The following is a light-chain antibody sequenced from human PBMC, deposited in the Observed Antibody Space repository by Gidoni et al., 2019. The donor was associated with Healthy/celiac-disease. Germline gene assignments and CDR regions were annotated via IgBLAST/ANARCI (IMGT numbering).Light chain of an antibody. CDR2: WAS. V-gene: IGKV4-1*01. J-gene: IGKJ2*01. Sequence: DIVLTHSPYSLPVSLGERATINCKSSQSVLYSSNNKNYLAWYQQKPGQPPKLLIYWASTRESGVPDRFSGSGSGTDFTLTISSLQAEDVAVYYCQQYYSTPSYTFGQGTKLEIK. CDR1: QSVLYSSNNKNY. CDR3: QQYYSTPSYT.